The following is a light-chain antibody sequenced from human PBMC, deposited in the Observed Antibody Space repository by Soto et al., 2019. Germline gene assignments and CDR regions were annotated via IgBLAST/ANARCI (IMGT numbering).Light chain of an antibody. Sequence: QSALTQPPSVSGSPGQSVTISCTGTSSDVGSYNRVSWYQQPPGTAPKLLISHNNNRPSGVPDRFSGSKSGTSASLAITGLQADDEAVYYCQSRDSSLSSSWVFGGGTKVTVL. V-gene: IGLV2-18*01. J-gene: IGLJ3*02. CDR1: SSDVGSYNR. CDR3: QSRDSSLSSSWV. CDR2: HNN.